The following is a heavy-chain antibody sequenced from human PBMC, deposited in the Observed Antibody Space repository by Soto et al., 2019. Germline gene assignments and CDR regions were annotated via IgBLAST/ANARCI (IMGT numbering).Heavy chain of an antibody. D-gene: IGHD4-17*01. J-gene: IGHJ5*02. CDR3: VREGDMTTVTTWFDP. CDR2: IYYSGST. CDR1: GGSISSGGYY. Sequence: QVQLQESGPGLVKPSQTLSLTCTVSGGSISSGGYYWSWIRQHPGKGLEWIGYIYYSGSTYYNPSLKSRVTISVDTSKNQFSLKLSSVTAADTAVYYCVREGDMTTVTTWFDPWGQGTLVTVSS. V-gene: IGHV4-31*03.